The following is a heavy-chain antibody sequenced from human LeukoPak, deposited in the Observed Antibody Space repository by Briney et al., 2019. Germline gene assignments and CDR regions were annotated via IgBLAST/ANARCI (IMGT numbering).Heavy chain of an antibody. CDR1: GVSISSYY. V-gene: IGHV4-59*01. J-gene: IGHJ4*02. CDR2: IYYSGST. CDR3: ARDQGGYSSSLFFDS. Sequence: SETLSLTCTVSGVSISSYYWSWIRQPPGKGLEWIGYIYYSGSTNYNPSLKSRVIISVDTSKNQFSLNLSSVTAADTAAYYCARDQGGYSSSLFFDSWGQGTLVTVSS. D-gene: IGHD2-15*01.